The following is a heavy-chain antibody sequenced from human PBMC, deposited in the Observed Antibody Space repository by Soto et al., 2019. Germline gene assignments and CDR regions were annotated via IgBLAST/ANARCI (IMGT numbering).Heavy chain of an antibody. CDR3: ARDQLEGTWFDP. Sequence: QLQLQESGSGLVRPSQTLSLTCAVSGGSISSGGYSWNWIRQPPGKGLEWIGYIYHSGSTLYNPSLKSRFXXXVXXSKTQFSLKLSSVTAADTAVYYCARDQLEGTWFDPWGQGTLVTVSS. CDR2: IYHSGST. J-gene: IGHJ5*02. V-gene: IGHV4-30-2*01. CDR1: GGSISSGGYS. D-gene: IGHD1-1*01.